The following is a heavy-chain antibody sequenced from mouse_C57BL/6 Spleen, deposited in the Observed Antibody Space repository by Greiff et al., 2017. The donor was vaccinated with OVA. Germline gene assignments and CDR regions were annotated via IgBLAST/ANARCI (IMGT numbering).Heavy chain of an antibody. CDR1: GFSLSTFGMG. V-gene: IGHV8-8*01. J-gene: IGHJ3*01. D-gene: IGHD2-3*01. CDR3: ARRMDDGYSAWFAY. CDR2: IWWDDDK. Sequence: QVTLKESGPGILQPSQTLSLTCSFSGFSLSTFGMGVGWIRQPSGKGLEWLAHIWWDDDKYYNPALQSRLTIYKDTSKNQVFLKIAHVDTADTATYYCARRMDDGYSAWFAYWGQGTLVTVSA.